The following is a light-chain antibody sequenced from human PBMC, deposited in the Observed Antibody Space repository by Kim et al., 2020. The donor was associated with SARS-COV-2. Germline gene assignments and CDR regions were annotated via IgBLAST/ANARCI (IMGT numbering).Light chain of an antibody. V-gene: IGKV1-17*03. Sequence: ESIGDRVTITCRASQGIANFLAWFQQKAGRAPKRLIYAASALQSGVPSRFSGSGSGTEFTLTISGLQPEDFATYYCLQHSTYPRTFGQGTRLEIK. CDR3: LQHSTYPRT. J-gene: IGKJ5*01. CDR2: AAS. CDR1: QGIANF.